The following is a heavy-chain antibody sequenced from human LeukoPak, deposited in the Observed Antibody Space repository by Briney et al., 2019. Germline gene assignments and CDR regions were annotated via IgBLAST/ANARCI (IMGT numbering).Heavy chain of an antibody. CDR2: ISAYNGNT. Sequence: ASVKVSCKASGYTFTSYGISWVRQAPGQGLEWMGWISAYNGNTNYAQKLQGRVTMTTDTSTSTAYMELRSLRSDDTAVYYCARDGGSGSYYNRWFDPWGQGTLVTVSS. D-gene: IGHD3-10*01. J-gene: IGHJ5*02. CDR3: ARDGGSGSYYNRWFDP. V-gene: IGHV1-18*01. CDR1: GYTFTSYG.